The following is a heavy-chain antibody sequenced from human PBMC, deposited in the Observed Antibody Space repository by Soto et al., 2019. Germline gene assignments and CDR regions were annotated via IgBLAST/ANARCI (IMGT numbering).Heavy chain of an antibody. Sequence: QIQLVQSGPEVKRPGASVKVSCKASGYTFKNYIIAWVRQAPGQGLEWVGWISTYNGNTRYSQRLQGRVTMTTDTPTTTAYMELKSLRSDDTAKYYCARGQFSLGSPGGLYYFDHWGQGTLVTVSS. CDR2: ISTYNGNT. J-gene: IGHJ4*02. V-gene: IGHV1-18*01. CDR3: ARGQFSLGSPGGLYYFDH. D-gene: IGHD2-15*01. CDR1: GYTFKNYI.